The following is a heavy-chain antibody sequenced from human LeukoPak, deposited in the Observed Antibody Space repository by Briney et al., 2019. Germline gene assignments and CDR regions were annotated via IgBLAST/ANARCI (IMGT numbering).Heavy chain of an antibody. Sequence: SVKVSCKASGGTFSSYTISWVRQAPGQGLEWMGRIIPILGIANYAQKFQGRVTITADKSTSTAYMELSSLRSEDTAVYYCARSGSYFVHGDYGGAGFDPWGQGTLVTVSS. CDR2: IIPILGIA. CDR3: ARSGSYFVHGDYGGAGFDP. V-gene: IGHV1-69*02. J-gene: IGHJ5*02. CDR1: GGTFSSYT. D-gene: IGHD4-17*01.